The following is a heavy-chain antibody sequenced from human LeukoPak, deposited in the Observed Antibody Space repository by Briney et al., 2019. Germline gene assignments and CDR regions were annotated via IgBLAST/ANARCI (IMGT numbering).Heavy chain of an antibody. Sequence: GGSLRLSCAASGFTFSSYAMHWVRQAPGKGLEWVAVISYDGSNKYYADSVKGRFTISRDNSKNTLYLQMNSLRAEDTAVYYCHSRDHGGYWGQGTLVTASS. V-gene: IGHV3-30*04. CDR3: HSRDHGGY. J-gene: IGHJ4*02. CDR1: GFTFSSYA. D-gene: IGHD4-23*01. CDR2: ISYDGSNK.